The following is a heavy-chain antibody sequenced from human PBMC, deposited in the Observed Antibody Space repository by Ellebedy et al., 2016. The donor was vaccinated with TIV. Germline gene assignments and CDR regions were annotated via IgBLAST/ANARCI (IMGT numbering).Heavy chain of an antibody. D-gene: IGHD5-18*01. CDR3: TTVYRYNYDSV. CDR1: GFTFSNAW. CDR2: IKSKTDGGAA. Sequence: GGSLRLSCATSGFTFSNAWINCVRPAPGKGLAWVGRIKSKTDGGAADYAAPVKGRFTISRDDSKNTLYLQMNSLKTEDTAVYFCTTVYRYNYDSVWGQGTLVTVSS. V-gene: IGHV3-15*01. J-gene: IGHJ4*02.